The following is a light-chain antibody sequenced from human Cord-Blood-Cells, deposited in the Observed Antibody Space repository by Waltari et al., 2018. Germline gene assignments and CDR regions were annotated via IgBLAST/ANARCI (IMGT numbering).Light chain of an antibody. CDR2: DVS. J-gene: IGLJ1*01. V-gene: IGLV2-14*01. CDR1: TSDFGGYTS. CDR3: SSYTSSSTLYV. Sequence: QSALTQPAHASGSPGQSIPTSSPGHTSDFGGYTSVSSYQQHPGQAPKPMIYDVSNRPSGVSNRFSGSKSGNTASLTISGLQAEDEADYYCSSYTSSSTLYVFGTGTKVTVL.